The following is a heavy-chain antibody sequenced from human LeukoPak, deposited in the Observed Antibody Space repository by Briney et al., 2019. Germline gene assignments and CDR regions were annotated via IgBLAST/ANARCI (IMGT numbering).Heavy chain of an antibody. J-gene: IGHJ4*02. CDR1: GFTFSSYA. CDR3: AKAERWLQSDY. Sequence: GSLRLSCGASGFTFSSYAMSWVRQAPGQGLEWVSAISGSGGSTYYADSVKGRFTISRDNSKNTLYLQMNSLRAEYTAVYYGAKAERWLQSDYWGQGTLVTVSS. D-gene: IGHD5-24*01. CDR2: ISGSGGST. V-gene: IGHV3-23*01.